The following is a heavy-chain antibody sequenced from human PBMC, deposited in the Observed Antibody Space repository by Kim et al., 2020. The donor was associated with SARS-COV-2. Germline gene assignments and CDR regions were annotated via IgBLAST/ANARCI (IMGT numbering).Heavy chain of an antibody. V-gene: IGHV4-34*01. D-gene: IGHD6-13*01. CDR1: GGSFSGYY. CDR2: INHSGST. J-gene: IGHJ5*02. Sequence: SETLSLTCAVYGGSFSGYYWSWIRQPPGKGLEWIGEINHSGSTNYNPSLKSRVTISVDTSKNQFSLKLSSVTAADTAVYYCARAGDTSSWYGVRGWFDPWGQGTLVTVSS. CDR3: ARAGDTSSWYGVRGWFDP.